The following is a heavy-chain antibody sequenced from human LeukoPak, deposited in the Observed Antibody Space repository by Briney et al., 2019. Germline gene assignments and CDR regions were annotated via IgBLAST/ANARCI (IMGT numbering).Heavy chain of an antibody. J-gene: IGHJ4*02. Sequence: SETLSLTCTVSGGSISSYYWSWIRQPPGKGLEWIGYIYYSGSTNYNPSLKSRVTISVDTSKNQFSLKLSSVTAADTAVYYCARGSIAARPGGLFDYWGQGTLVTVSS. V-gene: IGHV4-59*01. CDR1: GGSISSYY. CDR3: ARGSIAARPGGLFDY. CDR2: IYYSGST. D-gene: IGHD6-6*01.